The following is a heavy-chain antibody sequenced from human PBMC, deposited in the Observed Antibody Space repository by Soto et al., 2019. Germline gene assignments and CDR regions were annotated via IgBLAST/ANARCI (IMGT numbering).Heavy chain of an antibody. CDR2: ISGSGGST. J-gene: IGHJ4*02. Sequence: GGSLRLSCAASGFTFSSYAMSWVRQAPGKGLEWVSAISGSGGSTYYADSVKGRFTISRDNSKNTLYLQMNSLRAEDTAVYYCAKDSIGYSSSWSDYWGQGXLVTVSS. CDR3: AKDSIGYSSSWSDY. D-gene: IGHD6-13*01. V-gene: IGHV3-23*01. CDR1: GFTFSSYA.